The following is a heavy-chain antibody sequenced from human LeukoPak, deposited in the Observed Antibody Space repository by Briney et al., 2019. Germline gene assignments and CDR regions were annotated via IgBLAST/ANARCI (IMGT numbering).Heavy chain of an antibody. J-gene: IGHJ4*02. CDR1: GGSISSGGYY. CDR3: ARGPATLKPGIAVAGTSSPFDY. D-gene: IGHD6-19*01. CDR2: IYHSGST. V-gene: IGHV4-30-2*01. Sequence: PSQTLSLTCTVSGGSISSGGYYWSWIRQPPGKGLEWIGYIYHSGSTYYNPSLKSRVTISVDRSKNQFSLKLSSVTAADTAVYYCARGPATLKPGIAVAGTSSPFDYWGQGTLVTVSS.